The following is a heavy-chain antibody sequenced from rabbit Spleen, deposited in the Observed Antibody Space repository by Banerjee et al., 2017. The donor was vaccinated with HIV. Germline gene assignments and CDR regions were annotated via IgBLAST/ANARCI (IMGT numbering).Heavy chain of an antibody. CDR2: IYAGSSGST. J-gene: IGHJ4*01. Sequence: QSLEESGGDLVKPGASLTLTCTASGFSFSSSDYMCWVRQAPGKGLEWIACIYAGSSGSTYYASWAKGRFTISKTSSTTVTLQMTSLTAADTATYFCARGVYDDYDTYYFDLWGQGTLVTVS. CDR1: GFSFSSSDY. D-gene: IGHD2-1*01. V-gene: IGHV1S40*01. CDR3: ARGVYDDYDTYYFDL.